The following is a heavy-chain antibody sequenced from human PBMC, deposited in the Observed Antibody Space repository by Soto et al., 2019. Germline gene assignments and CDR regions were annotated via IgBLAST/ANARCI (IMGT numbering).Heavy chain of an antibody. J-gene: IGHJ3*02. CDR1: GCSISSGNYY. CDR2: IYYSGST. D-gene: IGHD3-22*01. V-gene: IGHV4-30-4*01. CDR3: ARVSDYYDSSGQLFDI. Sequence: SESLSLTCSVSGCSISSGNYYWSWIRQPPGKGLEWIGYIYYSGSTYYNPSLKSRVTISVDTSKNQFSLKLSSVTAADTAVYYCARVSDYYDSSGQLFDIWGQGTMVTVSS.